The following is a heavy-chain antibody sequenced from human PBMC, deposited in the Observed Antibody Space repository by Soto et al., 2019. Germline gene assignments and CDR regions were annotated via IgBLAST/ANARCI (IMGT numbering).Heavy chain of an antibody. CDR3: ATVLNYYDSRPFDY. J-gene: IGHJ4*02. D-gene: IGHD3-22*01. Sequence: GGSLRLSCAASGFTFSSYWMSWVRQAPGKGLEWVANIKQDGSEKYYVDSVKGRFTISRDNAKNSLYLQMNSLRAEDTAVYYCATVLNYYDSRPFDYWGQGTLVTVSS. CDR1: GFTFSSYW. CDR2: IKQDGSEK. V-gene: IGHV3-7*01.